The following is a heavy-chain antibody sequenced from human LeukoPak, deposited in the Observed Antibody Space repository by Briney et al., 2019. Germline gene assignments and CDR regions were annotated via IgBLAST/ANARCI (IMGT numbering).Heavy chain of an antibody. J-gene: IGHJ3*02. CDR2: IIPILGIA. D-gene: IGHD3-9*01. V-gene: IGHV1-69*04. CDR3: ARDYHVLRYFDWLFNHGAFDI. CDR1: GGTFSSYA. Sequence: SVKVSCKASGGTFSSYAISWVRQAPGQGLEWMGRIIPILGIANYAQKFQGRVTMTTDTSTSTAYMGLRSLRSDDTAVYYCARDYHVLRYFDWLFNHGAFDIWGQGTMVTVSS.